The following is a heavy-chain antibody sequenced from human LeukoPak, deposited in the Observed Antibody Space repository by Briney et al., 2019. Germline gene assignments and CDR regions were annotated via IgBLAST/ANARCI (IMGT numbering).Heavy chain of an antibody. Sequence: RSGGSLRLSCTASGFTFRTYGMHWVRQAPGKGLEWVAVISYDGINKNYGDSVKGRFTISRDNSKNTLYLQMNSLRAEDTAVYYCARDWDSYGNTIFDFWGQGTLVTVSS. CDR1: GFTFRTYG. J-gene: IGHJ4*02. CDR2: ISYDGINK. CDR3: ARDWDSYGNTIFDF. V-gene: IGHV3-30*03. D-gene: IGHD5-18*01.